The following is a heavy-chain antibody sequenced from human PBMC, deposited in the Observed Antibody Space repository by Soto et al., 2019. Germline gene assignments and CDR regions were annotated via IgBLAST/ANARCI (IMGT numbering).Heavy chain of an antibody. CDR3: AKGHYYDSSGYFDY. D-gene: IGHD3-22*01. V-gene: IGHV3-23*01. Sequence: GGSLRLSCAASGVTFSSYAMSWVRQAPGKGLEWVSAISGSGGSTYYADSVKGRFTISRDNSKNTLYLQMNSLRAEDTAVYYCAKGHYYDSSGYFDYWGQGTLVTVSS. CDR1: GVTFSSYA. J-gene: IGHJ4*02. CDR2: ISGSGGST.